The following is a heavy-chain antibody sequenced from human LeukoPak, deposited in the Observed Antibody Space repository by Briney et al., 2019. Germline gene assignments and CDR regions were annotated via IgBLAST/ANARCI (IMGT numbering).Heavy chain of an antibody. J-gene: IGHJ4*02. V-gene: IGHV3-23*01. CDR1: GFTFSRYA. CDR2: ISGNGRST. Sequence: GGSLRLLCAASGFTFSRYAMSWVRHAPGKGLEWVSTISGNGRSTYYGDSVKGRFTISRDNSKNTLSLQMNSLRAEDTAVYYCAKEYYVLLVYALGGSFDYWGRGTLVTVSS. CDR3: AKEYYVLLVYALGGSFDY. D-gene: IGHD2-8*02.